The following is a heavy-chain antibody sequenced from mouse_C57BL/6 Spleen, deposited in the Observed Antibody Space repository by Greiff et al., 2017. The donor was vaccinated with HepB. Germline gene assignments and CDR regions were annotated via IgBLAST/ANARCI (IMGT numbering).Heavy chain of an antibody. CDR2: ISSGSSTI. CDR3: ATYYYVSPLTGTRAWFAY. CDR1: GFTFSDYG. Sequence: EVQVVESGGGLVKPGGSLKLSCAASGFTFSDYGMHWVRQAPEKGLEWVAYISSGSSTIYYADTVKGRFTISRDNAKNTLFLQMTSLRSEDTAMYYCATYYYVSPLTGTRAWFAYWGQGTLVTVSA. V-gene: IGHV5-17*01. D-gene: IGHD1-1*01. J-gene: IGHJ3*01.